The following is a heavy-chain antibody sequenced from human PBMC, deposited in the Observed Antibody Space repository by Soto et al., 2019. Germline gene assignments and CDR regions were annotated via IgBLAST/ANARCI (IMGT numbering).Heavy chain of an antibody. CDR2: ISAYNGNT. CDR1: GYTFTSYG. Sequence: ASVKVSCKASGYTFTSYGISWVRQAPGQGLEWMGWISAYNGNTNYAQKLQGRVTMTTDTSTSTAYMELRSLRSDDTAVYYCARILYSSGWNNWFDPWGQGTLVTVSS. CDR3: ARILYSSGWNNWFDP. D-gene: IGHD6-19*01. V-gene: IGHV1-18*01. J-gene: IGHJ5*02.